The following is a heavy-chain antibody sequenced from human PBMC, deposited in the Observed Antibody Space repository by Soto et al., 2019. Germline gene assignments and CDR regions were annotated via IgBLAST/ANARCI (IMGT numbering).Heavy chain of an antibody. J-gene: IGHJ6*03. D-gene: IGHD4-4*01. Sequence: GGSLRLSCAASGFTFSSYAMSWVRQAPGKGLEWVSAISGSGGSTYYADSVKGQFTISRDKSKNTLYLQMNSLRAEDTAVYYCAKAGGSNYVQAYYYYMDVWGKGTTVTVSS. CDR2: ISGSGGST. V-gene: IGHV3-23*01. CDR1: GFTFSSYA. CDR3: AKAGGSNYVQAYYYYMDV.